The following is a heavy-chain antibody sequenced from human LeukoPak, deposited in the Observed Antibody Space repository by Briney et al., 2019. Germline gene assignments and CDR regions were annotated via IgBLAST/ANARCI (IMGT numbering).Heavy chain of an antibody. J-gene: IGHJ6*02. V-gene: IGHV1-8*02. Sequence: ASVKVSCKASGYTFTSYYMHWVRQAPGQGLEWMGWMNPNSGNTGYAQKFQGRVTLTRETFISTAYMELSSLRSEDTAVYYCVRAMDPLDTFNYQYAMDVWGQGTMVTVSS. D-gene: IGHD5-24*01. CDR1: GYTFTSYY. CDR2: MNPNSGNT. CDR3: VRAMDPLDTFNYQYAMDV.